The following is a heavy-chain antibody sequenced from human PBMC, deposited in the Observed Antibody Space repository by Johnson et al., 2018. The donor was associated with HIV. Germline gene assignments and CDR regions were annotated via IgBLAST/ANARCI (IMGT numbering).Heavy chain of an antibody. Sequence: VQLVESGGGVVQPGGSLTLSCAASGFSIRGHWMSWVRQAPGKGLEWVSVIYSGGTTNYADSVKGRFTISRDNSKNTLYLQMNSLRADDTAVYYCARDPSRSPGAFDIWGQGTMVTVSS. J-gene: IGHJ3*02. CDR1: GFSIRGHW. CDR3: ARDPSRSPGAFDI. V-gene: IGHV3-66*01. CDR2: IYSGGTT.